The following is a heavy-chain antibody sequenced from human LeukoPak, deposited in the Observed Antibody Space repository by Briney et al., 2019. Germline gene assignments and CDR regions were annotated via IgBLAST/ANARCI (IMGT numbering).Heavy chain of an antibody. CDR3: ARLGYCSGGSCYYYYYMDV. V-gene: IGHV4-38-2*02. J-gene: IGHJ6*03. CDR1: GYSISSDYY. CDR2: IYHTGTT. Sequence: KPSETLSLTCTVSGYSISSDYYWGWIRQPPGKGLEWVGSIYHTGTTYYNPSLKSRVTISVDTSKNQFSLKLSSVTAADTAAYYCARLGYCSGGSCYYYYYMDVWGKGTTVTVSS. D-gene: IGHD2-15*01.